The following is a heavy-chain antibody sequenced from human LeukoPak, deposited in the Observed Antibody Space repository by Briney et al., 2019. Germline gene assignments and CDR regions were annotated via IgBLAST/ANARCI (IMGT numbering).Heavy chain of an antibody. CDR1: GYTFTGYY. J-gene: IGHJ4*02. Sequence: ASVKVSCKASGYTFTGYYMHWVRQAPGQGLEWMGWINPNSGGTNYAQKFQGRVTMTRDTSISTAYMELNRLRSDGTAVYYCARDHGGSWYDYWGQGTPVTVSS. CDR2: INPNSGGT. V-gene: IGHV1-2*02. D-gene: IGHD6-13*01. CDR3: ARDHGGSWYDY.